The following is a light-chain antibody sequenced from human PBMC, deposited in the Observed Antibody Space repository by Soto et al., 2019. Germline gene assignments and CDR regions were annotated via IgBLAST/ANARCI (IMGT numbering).Light chain of an antibody. J-gene: IGLJ2*01. V-gene: IGLV2-14*01. Sequence: QSALTQPASVSGSPGQSITISCTGSNSDIGAYDYASWYQQHPGKPPTLLIYEVTFRPSGVPNRFSVSKSGNTATLTISGLLTEDEADYYCGSYASATLIFGGGTKLTVL. CDR2: EVT. CDR3: GSYASATLI. CDR1: NSDIGAYDY.